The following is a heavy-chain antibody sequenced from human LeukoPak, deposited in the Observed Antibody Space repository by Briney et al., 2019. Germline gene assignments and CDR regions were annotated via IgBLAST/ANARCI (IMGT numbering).Heavy chain of an antibody. V-gene: IGHV3-7*01. Sequence: PPGGSLRLSCAPSGFTFSNYWMNWVRQAPGKGMEWVAIIEKDGSEILYVDSVKGRFTISRDNAKNSLYLQMNSLRAEDTAVYYCAAGAEWLIDWWGQGTLVTVSS. J-gene: IGHJ4*02. CDR2: IEKDGSEI. CDR3: AAGAEWLIDW. D-gene: IGHD6-19*01. CDR1: GFTFSNYW.